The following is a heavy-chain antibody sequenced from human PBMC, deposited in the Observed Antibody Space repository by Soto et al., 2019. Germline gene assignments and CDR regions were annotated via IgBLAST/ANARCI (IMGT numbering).Heavy chain of an antibody. V-gene: IGHV3-23*01. CDR2: ITDSG. D-gene: IGHD3-3*01. Sequence: PGGSLRLSCAASGFTFSSYAMSWVRQAPGKGLEWVSGITDSGYYADSVKGRFTISRDNSKNTLYLQMNSLRAEDTAVYYCAKDLITIFGVVTPYYAMDVWGQGTTVTVSS. J-gene: IGHJ6*02. CDR3: AKDLITIFGVVTPYYAMDV. CDR1: GFTFSSYA.